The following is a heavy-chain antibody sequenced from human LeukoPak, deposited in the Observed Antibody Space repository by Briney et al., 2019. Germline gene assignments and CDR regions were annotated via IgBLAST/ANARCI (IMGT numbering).Heavy chain of an antibody. CDR3: ARDGGYGAFDI. CDR2: NYTSGST. CDR1: GGSISSGSDY. D-gene: IGHD1-26*01. Sequence: SQTLSLTCTVSGGSISSGSDYWSWIRQPAGRGLEWIGRNYTSGSTNYNPSLKSRVTISVDTSKNQFSLKLSSVTAADTAVYYCARDGGYGAFDIWGRGTMVTVSS. V-gene: IGHV4-61*02. J-gene: IGHJ3*02.